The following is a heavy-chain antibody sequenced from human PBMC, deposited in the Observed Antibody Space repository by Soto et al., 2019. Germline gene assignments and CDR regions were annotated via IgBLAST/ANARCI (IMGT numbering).Heavy chain of an antibody. CDR1: GGTFSNHA. V-gene: IGHV1-69*13. CDR2: IIPMFPTA. J-gene: IGHJ4*02. CDR3: AREGEINYDSSGCLLSY. Sequence: SVKVSCKASGGTFSNHAISWVRQAPGQGLEWVGGIIPMFPTANYAQKFQGRVTITADESTSTAYMELSSLRSEDTAVYYCAREGEINYDSSGCLLSYWGQGTLVTVSS. D-gene: IGHD3-22*01.